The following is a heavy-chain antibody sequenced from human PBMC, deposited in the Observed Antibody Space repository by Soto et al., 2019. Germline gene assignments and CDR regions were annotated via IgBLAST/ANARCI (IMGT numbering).Heavy chain of an antibody. V-gene: IGHV3-30*18. CDR2: ISYDGSNK. CDR3: AKDDLYKWLGYFDY. Sequence: GGSLRLSCAASGFTFSSYGMHWVRQAPGKGLEWVAVISYDGSNKYYADSVKGRFTISRDNSKNTLYLQMNSLRAEDTAVYYCAKDDLYKWLGYFDYWGQGTLVTVSS. J-gene: IGHJ4*02. CDR1: GFTFSSYG. D-gene: IGHD6-19*01.